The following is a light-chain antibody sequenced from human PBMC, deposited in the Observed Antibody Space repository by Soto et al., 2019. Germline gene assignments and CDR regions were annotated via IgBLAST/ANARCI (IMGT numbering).Light chain of an antibody. CDR2: DAY. CDR1: QSISSW. CDR3: QQFNPWT. V-gene: IGKV1-5*01. J-gene: IGKJ1*01. Sequence: DIQMTQSPSPLSASVGDRVTITCRASQSISSWLAWSQQEPGKAPKLLIYDAYSLESGVPSRFSGSGSGTEFTLTISSLQPDDFATYYCQQFNPWTFGQGTKVEIK.